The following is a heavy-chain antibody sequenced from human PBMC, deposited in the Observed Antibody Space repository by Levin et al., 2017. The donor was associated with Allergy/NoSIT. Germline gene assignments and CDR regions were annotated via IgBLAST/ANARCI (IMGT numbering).Heavy chain of an antibody. CDR3: AKGRTWIQLHKYYIDD. CDR1: GFTFSNYA. Sequence: GGSLRLSCAASGFTFSNYAMSWVRQAPGKGLEWVSGVSGSGGSTYYADSVKGRFTISRDNSKNTLYLQMNSLRAEDTAVYYCAKGRTWIQLHKYYIDDWGQGTLVTVSS. D-gene: IGHD5-18*01. J-gene: IGHJ4*02. CDR2: VSGSGGST. V-gene: IGHV3-23*01.